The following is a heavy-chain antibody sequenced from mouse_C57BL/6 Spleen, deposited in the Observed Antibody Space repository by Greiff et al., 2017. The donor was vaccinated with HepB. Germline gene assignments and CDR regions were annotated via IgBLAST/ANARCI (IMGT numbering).Heavy chain of an antibody. CDR2: ISYDGSN. Sequence: EVKLQESGPGLVKPSQSLSLTCSVTGYSITSGYYWNWIRQFPGNKLEWMGYISYDGSNNYNPSLKNLISITRDTSKNQFFLKLNSVTTEDTATYYCARWRLYYAMDYWGQGTSVTVSS. D-gene: IGHD2-13*01. CDR3: ARWRLYYAMDY. J-gene: IGHJ4*01. V-gene: IGHV3-6*01. CDR1: GYSITSGYY.